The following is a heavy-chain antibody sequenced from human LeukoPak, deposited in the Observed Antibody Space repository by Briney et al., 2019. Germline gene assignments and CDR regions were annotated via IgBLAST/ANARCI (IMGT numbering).Heavy chain of an antibody. CDR1: GFTFCSHA. CDR3: AKDRSCTNNINHRVFDY. V-gene: IGHV3-23*01. D-gene: IGHD2-8*01. J-gene: IGHJ4*02. Sequence: PGGSLRLSCADSGFTFCSHAVRGVRQAPGKGLEWVSSISGSGGSTYSADSVKGRFTISRYNSKNTLYLQMNSLRAEDTALYCCAKDRSCTNNINHRVFDYWGQGTLVTVSS. CDR2: ISGSGGST.